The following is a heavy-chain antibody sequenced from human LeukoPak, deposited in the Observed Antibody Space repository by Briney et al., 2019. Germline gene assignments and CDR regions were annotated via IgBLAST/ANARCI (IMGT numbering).Heavy chain of an antibody. V-gene: IGHV3-23*01. D-gene: IGHD3-22*01. CDR1: GFTFSSFA. CDR3: ARSFYESSGYYLGY. Sequence: PGGSLRLSCAASGFTFSSFALGWVRQAPGKGLEWISGISGSGGRTDYADSVKGRFTISRDNAKNTLYLQMNSLRAEDTAVYYCARSFYESSGYYLGYWGQGTLVTVSS. J-gene: IGHJ4*02. CDR2: ISGSGGRT.